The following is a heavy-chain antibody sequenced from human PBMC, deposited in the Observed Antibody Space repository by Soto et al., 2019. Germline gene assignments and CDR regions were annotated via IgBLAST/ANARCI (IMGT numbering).Heavy chain of an antibody. J-gene: IGHJ4*02. D-gene: IGHD2-21*02. Sequence: EVQLLESGGGLVQPGGSLRLSCAASGFSFRSYAMSWVRQAPGKGLEWVSVISGSGSRTFYADSVKGRFIISRDNSKNTLYLQMNSLRAEDTAVYYCAKDWEYCGGDCYAYFVYWGQGTLVTVSS. V-gene: IGHV3-23*01. CDR3: AKDWEYCGGDCYAYFVY. CDR1: GFSFRSYA. CDR2: ISGSGSRT.